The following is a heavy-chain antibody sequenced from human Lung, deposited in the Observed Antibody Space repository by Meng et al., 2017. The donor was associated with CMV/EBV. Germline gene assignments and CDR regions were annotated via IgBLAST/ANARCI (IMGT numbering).Heavy chain of an antibody. V-gene: IGHV3-7*01. D-gene: IGHD3-10*01. CDR2: IKYDGSDK. J-gene: IGHJ4*02. CDR3: ARYPHFGTLAY. CDR1: GFTFSSSY. Sequence: GGSLRLSCVASGFTFSSSYMSWVRQAPGKGLEWVANIKYDGSDKGYVGSVEGRFTISRDNAKNSVYLQMNTLRVEDTAVYYCARYPHFGTLAYWGQGNLV.